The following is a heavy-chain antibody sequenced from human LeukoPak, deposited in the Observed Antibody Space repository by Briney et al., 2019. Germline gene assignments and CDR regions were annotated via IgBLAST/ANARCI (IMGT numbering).Heavy chain of an antibody. D-gene: IGHD2-2*01. Sequence: SETLSLTCTVSNDSISSYYWSWVRQPPGKGLEWIGYIFYSGSTNYNPSLKSRVTISVDTSKNQFSLKLSSVTAADTAVYYCAVSYQLLHNWFDPWGQGTLVTVSS. CDR2: IFYSGST. J-gene: IGHJ5*02. CDR1: NDSISSYY. V-gene: IGHV4-59*12. CDR3: AVSYQLLHNWFDP.